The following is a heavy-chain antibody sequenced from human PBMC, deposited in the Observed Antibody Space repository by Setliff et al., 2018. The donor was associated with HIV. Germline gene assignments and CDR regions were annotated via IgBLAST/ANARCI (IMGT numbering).Heavy chain of an antibody. J-gene: IGHJ6*03. Sequence: SETLSLTCTVSGYSISSHYWSWIRQPPGKELEWIGYIFSIGSTTYNPSLKSRVTISIDTSKNQFSLKLSSVTAADTAVYYCASYDFWSDYFSMDVWGKGTTVTVSS. CDR1: GYSISSHY. CDR2: IFSIGST. CDR3: ASYDFWSDYFSMDV. D-gene: IGHD3-3*01. V-gene: IGHV4-59*08.